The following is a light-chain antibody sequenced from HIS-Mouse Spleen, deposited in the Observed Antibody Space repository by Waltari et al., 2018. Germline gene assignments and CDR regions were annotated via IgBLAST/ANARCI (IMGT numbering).Light chain of an antibody. CDR3: YSTDSSGNHRV. CDR1: ALPTQS. Sequence: SYELTQPPSVSLSPGPTARIPCSGAALPTQSPYLYQQKSGQAPVLVIYEDSKRPSGIPERFSGSSSGTMATLTISGAQVEDEADYYCYSTDSSGNHRVFGGGTKLTVL. CDR2: EDS. V-gene: IGLV3-10*01. J-gene: IGLJ2*01.